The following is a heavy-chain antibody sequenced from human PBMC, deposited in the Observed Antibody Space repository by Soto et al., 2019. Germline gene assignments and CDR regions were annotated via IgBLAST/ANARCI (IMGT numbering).Heavy chain of an antibody. CDR2: INAGNGNT. CDR1: GYTFTSYA. CDR3: ARGQLGITLDAFDI. D-gene: IGHD6-13*01. J-gene: IGHJ3*02. V-gene: IGHV1-3*01. Sequence: ASVKVSCKASGYTFTSYAMHWVRQAPGQRLEWMGWINAGNGNTKYSQKFQGRVTITRDTSASTAYMELSSLRSEDTAVFYCARGQLGITLDAFDIWGQGTMVTVSS.